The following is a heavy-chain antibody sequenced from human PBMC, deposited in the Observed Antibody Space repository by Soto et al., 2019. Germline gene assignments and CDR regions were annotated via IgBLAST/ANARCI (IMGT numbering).Heavy chain of an antibody. CDR1: GFSLANYP. V-gene: IGHV3-48*02. CDR2: SSPRGDTI. J-gene: IGHJ4*02. CDR3: AKGPHTNVGWPYYFES. Sequence: GGSLRLSCGASGFSLANYPMSWVRRTPGEGLEWISYSSPRGDTIYYADSVEGRFTISRDNARNSLSLHMSSLRDEDSALYYCAKGPHTNVGWPYYFESWGQGVPVTVSS. D-gene: IGHD6-19*01.